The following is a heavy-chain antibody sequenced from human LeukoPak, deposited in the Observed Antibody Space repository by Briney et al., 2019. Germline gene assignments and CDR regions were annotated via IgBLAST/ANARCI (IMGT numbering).Heavy chain of an antibody. CDR2: LSGSGYNT. Sequence: GGSLRLSCAASGFTFSSHALSWVRQAPGKGLEWVSSLSGSGYNTYYADSVKGRFTISRDNSKNTVYLQMNSLRAEDTAVYYCAKDSHSSGYIWGQGTLVTVSS. CDR3: AKDSHSSGYI. D-gene: IGHD3-22*01. V-gene: IGHV3-23*01. J-gene: IGHJ4*02. CDR1: GFTFSSHA.